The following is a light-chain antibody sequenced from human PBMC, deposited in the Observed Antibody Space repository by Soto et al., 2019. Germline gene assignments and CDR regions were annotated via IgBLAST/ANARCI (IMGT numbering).Light chain of an antibody. CDR3: CCDAHSTSYV. Sequence: QSVLTQPASVSGSPGQSIAISCTGTSSDVGGYNFVSWYQQYPGKAPKLMIYDVTSRPSGVSNRFSGSKSGTTASLTISGLQAEDEADYYCCCDAHSTSYVFGTETKVTVL. J-gene: IGLJ1*01. CDR2: DVT. V-gene: IGLV2-14*01. CDR1: SSDVGGYNF.